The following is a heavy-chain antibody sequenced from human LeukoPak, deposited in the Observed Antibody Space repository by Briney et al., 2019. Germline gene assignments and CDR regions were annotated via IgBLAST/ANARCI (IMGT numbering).Heavy chain of an antibody. D-gene: IGHD3-16*01. Sequence: GGSLRLSCAASGFTVSSNYMSWVRQAPGKGLEWVSGISGSGSSTYYADSVKGRFTISRDNSKNTLYLQMNSVRAEDTAAYYCASSVMGWGQGTPVIVSS. CDR2: ISGSGSST. J-gene: IGHJ4*02. CDR3: ASSVMG. CDR1: GFTVSSNY. V-gene: IGHV3-53*01.